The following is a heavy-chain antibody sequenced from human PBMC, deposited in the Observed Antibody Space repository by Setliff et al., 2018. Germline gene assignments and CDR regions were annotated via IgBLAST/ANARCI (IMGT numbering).Heavy chain of an antibody. J-gene: IGHJ5*02. V-gene: IGHV4-59*01. D-gene: IGHD3-10*01. CDR1: GASISSDY. CDR3: ARESEFYYGSGTIDL. Sequence: PSETLSLTCTVSGASISSDYWNWIRQPPGKGLEWLGYLFYSGSTNYNPSLKSRATISVDTSKNQFSLKLSSVTAADTAIYYCARESEFYYGSGTIDLWGQGTLVTVS. CDR2: LFYSGST.